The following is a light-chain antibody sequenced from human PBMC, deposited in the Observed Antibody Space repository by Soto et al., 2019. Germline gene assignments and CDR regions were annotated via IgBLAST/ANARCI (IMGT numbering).Light chain of an antibody. CDR1: QSVTSTY. CDR2: GAS. CDR3: QLYDNSLYT. V-gene: IGKV3-20*01. Sequence: EIVLTQSPGTLSLSPGEGATFSCRASQSVTSTYLAWYQQKPGQAPRLLIYGASSRATGIPDRFSGSGSGTDFTLTISRLEPKDFAVYYCQLYDNSLYTFGQGTKLEIK. J-gene: IGKJ2*01.